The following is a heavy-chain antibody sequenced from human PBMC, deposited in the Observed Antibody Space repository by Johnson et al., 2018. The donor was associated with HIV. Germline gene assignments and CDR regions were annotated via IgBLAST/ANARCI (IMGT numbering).Heavy chain of an antibody. V-gene: IGHV3-30*18. J-gene: IGHJ3*02. CDR1: GFTFSNAW. CDR3: AKAFSSSWSDAFDI. D-gene: IGHD6-13*01. Sequence: QVQLVESGGGLVKPGGSLRLSCAASGFTFSNAWMSGVRQAPGKGLEWVALISNDGGNKYYADSVKGRFTISRDNSKNTLYLQMNSLRAEDTAVYYCAKAFSSSWSDAFDIWGQGTMVTVSS. CDR2: ISNDGGNK.